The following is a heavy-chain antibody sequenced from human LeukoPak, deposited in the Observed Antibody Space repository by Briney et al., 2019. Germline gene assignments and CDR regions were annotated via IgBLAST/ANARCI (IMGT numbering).Heavy chain of an antibody. Sequence: SETLSLTCTVSGGSISSSSYYWGWIRQPPGKGLEWIGSIYYTGSTYYNPSLKSRVTISVDTSKNQFSLKLSSVTTADTAVYYCARRGTRSDFDYWGQGTLVTVSS. V-gene: IGHV4-39*01. CDR1: GGSISSSSYY. CDR3: ARRGTRSDFDY. J-gene: IGHJ4*02. D-gene: IGHD3-16*01. CDR2: IYYTGST.